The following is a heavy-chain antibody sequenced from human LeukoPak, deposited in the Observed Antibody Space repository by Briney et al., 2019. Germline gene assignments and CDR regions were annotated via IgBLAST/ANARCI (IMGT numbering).Heavy chain of an antibody. D-gene: IGHD6-19*01. J-gene: IGHJ4*02. V-gene: IGHV4-59*01. CDR3: ARSSNGWSSFDY. Sequence: SETLSLTCTVSGGSISSYYWSWIRQPPGKGLEWIGYIYYSGSTNYNPSLKSRVTISIDTSKNQFSLKLSSVTAADTAMYYCARSSNGWSSFDYWGQGTLVTVSS. CDR2: IYYSGST. CDR1: GGSISSYY.